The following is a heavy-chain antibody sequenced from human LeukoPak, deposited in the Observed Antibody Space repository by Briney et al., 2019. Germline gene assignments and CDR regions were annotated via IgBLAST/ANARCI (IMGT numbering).Heavy chain of an antibody. CDR1: GFTVSSNY. V-gene: IGHV3-66*01. Sequence: GGTLRLSCAASGFTVSSNYMSWVRHAPGKGLEWVSVIYSGGSTYYAESVKGRFTISRNNSKNTLYLQMNSLRAEDSAVYYCARDLLVAGSTYDYWGQGTLVTVSS. CDR3: ARDLLVAGSTYDY. D-gene: IGHD3-10*01. J-gene: IGHJ4*02. CDR2: IYSGGST.